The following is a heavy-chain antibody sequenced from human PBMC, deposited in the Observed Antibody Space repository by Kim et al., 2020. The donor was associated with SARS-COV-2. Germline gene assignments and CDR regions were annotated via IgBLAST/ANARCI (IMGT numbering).Heavy chain of an antibody. J-gene: IGHJ4*02. Sequence: ADAGKGRFTLSRDNSRNTVYLQLNSLTAEDTAVYYCAKAGGSGYYNVFDYWGQGTLVTVSS. V-gene: IGHV3-23*01. D-gene: IGHD3-22*01. CDR3: AKAGGSGYYNVFDY.